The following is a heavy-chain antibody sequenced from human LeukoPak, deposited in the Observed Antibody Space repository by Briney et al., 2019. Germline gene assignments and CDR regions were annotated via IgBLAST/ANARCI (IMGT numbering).Heavy chain of an antibody. CDR3: ARNTGWFDY. D-gene: IGHD6-19*01. CDR2: IYYSGSS. CDR1: GGSISNYY. J-gene: IGHJ4*02. V-gene: IGHV4-59*01. Sequence: SETLSLTCTVSGGSISNYYWSWIRQPPGQGLEWIGYIYYSGSSNYNPSLKSRVTMSVDTSKNQFSLKLSSVTAADTAVYYCARNTGWFDYWGQGTLVTVSS.